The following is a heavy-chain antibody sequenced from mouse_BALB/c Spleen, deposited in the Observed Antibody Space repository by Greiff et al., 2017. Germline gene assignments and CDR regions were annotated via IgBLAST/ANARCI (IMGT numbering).Heavy chain of an antibody. V-gene: IGHV5-12-2*01. CDR3: ARQNGNFYAMDY. J-gene: IGHJ4*01. Sequence: EVKLVESGGGLVQPGGSLKLSCAASGFTFSSYTMSWVRQTPEKRLEWVAYISNGGGSTYYPDTVKGRFTISRDNAKNTLYLQMSSLKSEDTAMYYCARQNGNFYAMDYWGQGTSVTVSS. D-gene: IGHD2-1*01. CDR2: ISNGGGST. CDR1: GFTFSSYT.